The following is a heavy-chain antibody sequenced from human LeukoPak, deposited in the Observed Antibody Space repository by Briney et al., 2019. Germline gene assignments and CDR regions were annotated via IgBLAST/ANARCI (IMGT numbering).Heavy chain of an antibody. CDR2: IYDSGST. CDR3: ARHYGEEYFQH. CDR1: GFTFSSYG. Sequence: GSLRLSCAASGFTFSSYGMSWIRQPPGKGLEWIGNIYDSGSTNYNPSLKSRVTISVDTSKNHFSLKLTSVTAADTAVYYCARHYGEEYFQHWGQGTLVTVSS. V-gene: IGHV4-59*01. D-gene: IGHD4-17*01. J-gene: IGHJ1*01.